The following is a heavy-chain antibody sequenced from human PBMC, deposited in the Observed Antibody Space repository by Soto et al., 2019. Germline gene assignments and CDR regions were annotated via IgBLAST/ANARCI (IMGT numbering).Heavy chain of an antibody. CDR1: GGSISSYY. D-gene: IGHD4-17*01. J-gene: IGHJ4*02. V-gene: IGHV4-59*01. Sequence: TSETLSLTCTVSGGSISSYYWSWIRQPPGKGLEWIGYIYYSGSTNYNPSLKSRVTISVDTSKNQFSLKLSSVTAADTAVYYCANYPTTVTSDYWGQGTLVTVS. CDR2: IYYSGST. CDR3: ANYPTTVTSDY.